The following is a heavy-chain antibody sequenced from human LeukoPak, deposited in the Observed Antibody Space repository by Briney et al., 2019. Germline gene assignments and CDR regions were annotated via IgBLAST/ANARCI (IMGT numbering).Heavy chain of an antibody. J-gene: IGHJ4*02. CDR3: AKHYGSGTYYNYLDY. V-gene: IGHV3-23*01. D-gene: IGHD3-10*01. CDR1: GFTFSSYA. CDR2: ISSNGGGT. Sequence: GGSLRLSCAASGFTFSSYAMSWVRRAPGKGLEWVSAISSNGGGTFYADSVKGQFTISRGNSQNTLYLQMNSLRAEDTAIYYCAKHYGSGTYYNYLDYWGRGTLVTVSS.